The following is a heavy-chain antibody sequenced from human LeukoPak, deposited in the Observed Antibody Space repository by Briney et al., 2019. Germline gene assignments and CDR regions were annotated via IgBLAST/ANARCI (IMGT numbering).Heavy chain of an antibody. Sequence: GESLKISCRTSGYIFNSYWIGWVRQMPGKGLEWMGIIYPGDSKTRYSPSFQGQVTISADKSISTAYLHFSSLKASDTAIYFCARSPKLYFDSSSFIDYWGQGTLVSVSS. CDR1: GYIFNSYW. J-gene: IGHJ4*02. CDR2: IYPGDSKT. CDR3: ARSPKLYFDSSSFIDY. V-gene: IGHV5-51*01. D-gene: IGHD3-22*01.